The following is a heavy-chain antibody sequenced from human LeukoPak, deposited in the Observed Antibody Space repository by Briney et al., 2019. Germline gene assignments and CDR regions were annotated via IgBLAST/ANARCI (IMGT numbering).Heavy chain of an antibody. CDR1: GYTFTGYY. CDR3: ARTPITAAGPGPFFDY. D-gene: IGHD6-13*01. Sequence: ASVKVSCKASGYTFTGYYMHWVRQAPGQGLEWMGWINPNSGGTNYAQKFQGRVTMTRDTSISTAYMELSRLRSDDTAVYYCARTPITAAGPGPFFDYWGQGTLLTVSS. CDR2: INPNSGGT. V-gene: IGHV1-2*02. J-gene: IGHJ4*02.